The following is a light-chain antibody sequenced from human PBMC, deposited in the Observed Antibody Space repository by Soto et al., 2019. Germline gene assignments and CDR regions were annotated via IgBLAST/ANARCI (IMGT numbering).Light chain of an antibody. J-gene: IGLJ1*01. Sequence: QYVLTQPPSVSGAPGQRVTISCTGSSNSIGAGYGVNCYQQLPGTAPKLLIYGNSNRPSGVPDRFSGSKSGTSAFLAITGLQAEDEADYYCQSYDSSLSGYVFGTGTKLTVL. CDR1: SNSIGAGYG. CDR3: QSYDSSLSGYV. CDR2: GNS. V-gene: IGLV1-40*01.